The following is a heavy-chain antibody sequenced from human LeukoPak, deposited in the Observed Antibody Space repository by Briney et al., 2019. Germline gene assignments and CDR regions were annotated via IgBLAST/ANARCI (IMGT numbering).Heavy chain of an antibody. CDR1: GFTFSSYA. J-gene: IGHJ4*02. D-gene: IGHD2-2*01. Sequence: GGSLRLSCAASGFTFSSYAMSWVRQAPGKGLEWVSGISGSDGSTNYADSVKGRFTISRENSKNTLYLQMNSLRAEDTAVYYCARRYCSSTSCYAHDYWGQGTLVTVSS. CDR3: ARRYCSSTSCYAHDY. CDR2: ISGSDGST. V-gene: IGHV3-23*01.